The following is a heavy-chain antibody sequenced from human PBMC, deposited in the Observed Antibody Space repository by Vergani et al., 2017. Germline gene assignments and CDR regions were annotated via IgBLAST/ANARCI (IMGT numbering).Heavy chain of an antibody. J-gene: IGHJ4*02. D-gene: IGHD4-23*01. CDR3: TSQTTVVTPRGFDY. Sequence: EVQLVESGGGLGQPGGSLKLSCAASGFTFSGSAMHWVRQASGKGLEWVGRIRSKANSYATAYAASVKGRFTISRDDSKNTAYLQMNSLKTEDTAVYYCTSQTTVVTPRGFDYWGQGTLVTVSS. V-gene: IGHV3-73*01. CDR1: GFTFSGSA. CDR2: IRSKANSYAT.